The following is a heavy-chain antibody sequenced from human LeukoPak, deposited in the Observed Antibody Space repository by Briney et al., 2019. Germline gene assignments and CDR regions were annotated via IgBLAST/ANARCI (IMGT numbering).Heavy chain of an antibody. CDR3: ARGASSRFEH. Sequence: SETLSLTCTGSGGSISSSSYYWGWIRQPPGKGLEWIGSIYYSGSTYYNPSLKSRVTISEDTSKNQFSLKLSSVTAADTAVYYCARGASSRFEHWGQGTLVTVSS. J-gene: IGHJ4*02. V-gene: IGHV4-39*07. D-gene: IGHD6-13*01. CDR2: IYYSGST. CDR1: GGSISSSSYY.